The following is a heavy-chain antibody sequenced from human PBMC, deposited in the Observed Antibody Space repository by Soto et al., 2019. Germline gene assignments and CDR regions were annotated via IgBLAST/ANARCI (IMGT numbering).Heavy chain of an antibody. CDR3: ARKVLGSTSRPDWWYFDL. CDR1: GFTFINYA. Sequence: EVQLLESGGGLVQPGGSLRLSCVGSGFTFINYAMNWVRQTPGKGLEWVSGISGGGDRTFDADSVKRRFTISRDNSKNTVNLQMNSMRADDTAVYYCARKVLGSTSRPDWWYFDLWGRGTLVTVSS. V-gene: IGHV3-23*01. CDR2: ISGGGDRT. J-gene: IGHJ2*01. D-gene: IGHD2-2*01.